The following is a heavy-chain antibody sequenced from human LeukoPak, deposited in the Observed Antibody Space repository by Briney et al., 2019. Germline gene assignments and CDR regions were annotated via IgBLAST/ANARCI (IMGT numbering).Heavy chain of an antibody. D-gene: IGHD6-13*01. CDR2: INPNSGGT. CDR1: GYTFTGYY. J-gene: IGHJ4*02. CDR3: ARDEGYSSSWYGDY. Sequence: ASVKVSCKASGYTFTGYYMHWVRQAPGQGLEWMGWINPNSGGTNYAQKFQGRVTMTRDTSISTAYMELSRLRSDDTAVYYCARDEGYSSSWYGDYWGQGTLVTVSS. V-gene: IGHV1-2*02.